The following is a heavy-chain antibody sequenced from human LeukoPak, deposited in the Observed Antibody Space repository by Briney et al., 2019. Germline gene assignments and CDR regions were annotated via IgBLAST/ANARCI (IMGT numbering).Heavy chain of an antibody. D-gene: IGHD2-15*01. CDR1: GFTFSSYA. V-gene: IGHV3-23*01. Sequence: GGSLRLSCAASGFTFSSYAMSWVRQAPGKGLEWVSAISGSGGSTYYADSVEGRFTISRDNSKNTLYLQMNSLRAEDTAVYYCAKDPGLYCSGGSCYYDYWGQGTLVTVSS. CDR2: ISGSGGST. CDR3: AKDPGLYCSGGSCYYDY. J-gene: IGHJ4*02.